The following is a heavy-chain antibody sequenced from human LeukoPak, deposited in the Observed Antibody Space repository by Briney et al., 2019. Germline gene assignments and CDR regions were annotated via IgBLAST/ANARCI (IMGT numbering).Heavy chain of an antibody. J-gene: IGHJ4*01. V-gene: IGHV3-74*01. CDR1: GFTFNNHW. D-gene: IGHD4-23*01. Sequence: GGSLRLSCAASGFTFNNHWMHWVRQVPGQGLVWVSRSDGGGSSTSYADSVKGRFSISRDNARDTLYLQMNSLRVEDTAVYYCARGPGSTGGAYVGDYWGHGTLVTVSS. CDR3: ARGPGSTGGAYVGDY. CDR2: SDGGGSST.